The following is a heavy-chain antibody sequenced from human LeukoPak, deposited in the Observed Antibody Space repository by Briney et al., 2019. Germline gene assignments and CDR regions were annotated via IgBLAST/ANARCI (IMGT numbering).Heavy chain of an antibody. CDR2: ISSSGRST. V-gene: IGHV3-64*02. CDR3: AKDFGDDLHFDY. J-gene: IGHJ4*02. CDR1: GFGFGYYD. D-gene: IGHD3-10*01. Sequence: GSLRLSCAASGFGFGYYDMHWVRQAPGKGLEYVSAISSSGRSTYYADSVKGRFTVSRDNSNNTLYLQMNSLRAEDTAVYYCAKDFGDDLHFDYWGQGTLVTVPS.